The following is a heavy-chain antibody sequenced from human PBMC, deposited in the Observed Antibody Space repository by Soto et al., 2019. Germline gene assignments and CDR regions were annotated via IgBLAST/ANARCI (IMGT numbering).Heavy chain of an antibody. CDR1: GYTFTSYY. D-gene: IGHD3-10*01. V-gene: IGHV1-46*01. CDR2: INPSGGST. Sequence: ASVKVSCKASGYTFTSYYMHWVRQAPGQGLEWMGIINPSGGSTSYAQKFQGRVTMTRDTSTSTVYMELSSLRSEDTAVYYCARALYASSGSWGFYFDSWGQGALVTVSS. CDR3: ARALYASSGSWGFYFDS. J-gene: IGHJ4*02.